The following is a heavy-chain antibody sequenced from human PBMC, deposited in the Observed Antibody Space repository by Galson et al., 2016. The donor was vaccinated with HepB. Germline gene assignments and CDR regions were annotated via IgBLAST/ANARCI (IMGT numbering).Heavy chain of an antibody. CDR3: ARQSLAMASDFEN. Sequence: QSGAEVKKPGESLKISCETSGYSFTTYWIAWVRQVPGKGLECMGIIYPDDSDTIYSPSFQGRVTFSVDKSVSTAYLQWSSLRASDTAMYYCARQSLAMASDFENWGQGTLVTVSS. D-gene: IGHD6-19*01. CDR2: IYPDDSDT. J-gene: IGHJ4*02. V-gene: IGHV5-51*01. CDR1: GYSFTTYW.